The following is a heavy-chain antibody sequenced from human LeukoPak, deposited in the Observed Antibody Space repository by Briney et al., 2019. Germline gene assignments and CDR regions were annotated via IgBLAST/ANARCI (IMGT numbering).Heavy chain of an antibody. D-gene: IGHD2-2*01. Sequence: QTGGSLRLSCAASGFSVSTNYISWVRQAPGKGLEWVSVIYSGGTTYYADSVKGRFTISRDNSKNTLYLQMNSLRAEDTAVYYCARSPTTYCSSTSCYWHWGQGTLVTVSS. V-gene: IGHV3-53*01. CDR2: IYSGGTT. J-gene: IGHJ4*02. CDR3: ARSPTTYCSSTSCYWH. CDR1: GFSVSTNY.